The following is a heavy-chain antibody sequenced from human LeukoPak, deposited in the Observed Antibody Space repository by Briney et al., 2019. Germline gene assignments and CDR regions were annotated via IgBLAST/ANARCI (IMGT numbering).Heavy chain of an antibody. D-gene: IGHD1-26*01. J-gene: IGHJ6*02. CDR3: ARGRGTYYYYGMDV. CDR1: GASIRSGDYY. Sequence: SQTLSLTCTVSGASIRSGDYYWSWIRQPPGKGLEWIGYIYYSGSTNYNPSLKSRVTISVDTSKNQFSLKLSSVTAADTAVYYCARGRGTYYYYGMDVWGQGTTVTVSS. CDR2: IYYSGST. V-gene: IGHV4-30-4*01.